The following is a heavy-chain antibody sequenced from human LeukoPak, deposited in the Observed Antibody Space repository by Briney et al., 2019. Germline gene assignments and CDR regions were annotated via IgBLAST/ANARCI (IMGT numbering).Heavy chain of an antibody. CDR2: IIPIFGTA. CDR3: AREFFQIFGVVIPSDHFDP. CDR1: GGTFSSYA. Sequence: SVKVSCKASGGTFSSYAISWVRQAPGQGLEWMGGIIPIFGTANYEQKFQGRVTITADESTSTAYMELSGLRSEDTAVYYCAREFFQIFGVVIPSDHFDPWGQGTLVTVSS. V-gene: IGHV1-69*13. D-gene: IGHD3-3*01. J-gene: IGHJ5*02.